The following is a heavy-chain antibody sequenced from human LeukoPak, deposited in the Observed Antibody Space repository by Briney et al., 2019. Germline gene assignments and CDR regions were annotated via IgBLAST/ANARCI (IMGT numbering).Heavy chain of an antibody. CDR1: GFTFSSYG. V-gene: IGHV3-30*02. D-gene: IGHD6-19*01. J-gene: IGHJ6*03. Sequence: PGRSLRLSCAASGFTFSSYGMHWVRQAPGKGLEWVAFIRYDGSNKYYADSVKGRFTISRDNSKNPLYMQMNSLSAEDTAVYYCAKVFTPRYSSGRSVYYYYYMDVWGKGTTVTISS. CDR2: IRYDGSNK. CDR3: AKVFTPRYSSGRSVYYYYYMDV.